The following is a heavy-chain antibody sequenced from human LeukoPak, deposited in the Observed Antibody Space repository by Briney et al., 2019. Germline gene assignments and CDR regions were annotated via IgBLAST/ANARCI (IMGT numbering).Heavy chain of an antibody. CDR2: ISYDGSNK. D-gene: IGHD2/OR15-2a*01. CDR3: AKAGNRNYYYYYMDV. Sequence: GRSLRLSCAASGFTFSSYGMHWVRQAPGKGLEWVAVISYDGSNKYYADSVKGRFTISRDNSKNTLYLQMNSLRAEDTAVYYCAKAGNRNYYYYYMDVWGKGTTVTVSS. CDR1: GFTFSSYG. J-gene: IGHJ6*03. V-gene: IGHV3-30*18.